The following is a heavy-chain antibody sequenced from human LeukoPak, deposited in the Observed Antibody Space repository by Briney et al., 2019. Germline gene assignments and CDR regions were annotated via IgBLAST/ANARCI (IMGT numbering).Heavy chain of an antibody. CDR2: IYTSGST. Sequence: SETLSLTCTVSGGSISSGSYYWSWIRQHAGKGLEWIGRIYTSGSTNYNPSLKSRVTMSVDTSKNQFSLKLSSVTAADTAVYYCARTYYYDSSGYFSRPSRPKSDAFDIWGQGTMVTVSS. D-gene: IGHD3-22*01. V-gene: IGHV4-61*02. CDR1: GGSISSGSYY. CDR3: ARTYYYDSSGYFSRPSRPKSDAFDI. J-gene: IGHJ3*02.